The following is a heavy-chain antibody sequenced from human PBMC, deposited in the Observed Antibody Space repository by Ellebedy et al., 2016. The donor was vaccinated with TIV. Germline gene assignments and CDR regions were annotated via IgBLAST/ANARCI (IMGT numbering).Heavy chain of an antibody. V-gene: IGHV3-74*01. J-gene: IGHJ4*02. CDR2: IFSDGGNP. CDR3: AREGNAIFDR. Sequence: GESLKISCTVSGITFSNRWMHWARQVPGKGLVWVSIIFSDGGNPNYADSVRGRFTISRDNAKNTLFLQMNSLRAEDTALYYCAREGNAIFDRWGQGTVIAVSS. D-gene: IGHD2-2*02. CDR1: GITFSNRW.